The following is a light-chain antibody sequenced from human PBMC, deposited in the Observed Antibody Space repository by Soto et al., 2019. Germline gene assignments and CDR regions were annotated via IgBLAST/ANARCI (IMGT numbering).Light chain of an antibody. CDR3: QNYDDAPLP. CDR1: RGVRND. CDR2: DAS. Sequence: DIQMTQSPSSLSASVGDRVTITCRASRGVRNDLAWYQQKPGKVPKLLIYDASTLQSGVTSRFSGSGSGTDFTLTVSGLQPGDVASYYCQNYDDAPLPFGGGTKLEIK. V-gene: IGKV1-27*01. J-gene: IGKJ4*01.